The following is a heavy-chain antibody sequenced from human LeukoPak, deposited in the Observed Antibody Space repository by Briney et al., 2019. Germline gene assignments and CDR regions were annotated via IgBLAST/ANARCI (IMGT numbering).Heavy chain of an antibody. J-gene: IGHJ6*02. CDR1: GFTFSSFG. Sequence: GGSLRLSCAASGFTFSSFGMHWVRQAPGKGLEWVAVISYDGSNKYYADSVKGRFTISRDNSKNTLYLQMNSLRAEDTAVYYCAKVGVLGYCSSTSCYPHYYYGMDVWGQGTTVTVSS. CDR3: AKVGVLGYCSSTSCYPHYYYGMDV. V-gene: IGHV3-30*18. D-gene: IGHD2-2*01. CDR2: ISYDGSNK.